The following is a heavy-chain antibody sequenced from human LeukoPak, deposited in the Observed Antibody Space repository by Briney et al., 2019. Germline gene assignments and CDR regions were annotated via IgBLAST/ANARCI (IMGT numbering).Heavy chain of an antibody. Sequence: GGSLRLSCAASGFTFSSFAMNWVRQAPGKGLEWVSAISASGGTTYYADSVKGRFTLSRDNSKNTLYLQMNNLRAEDTAVYYCTNGLCCGDYGGYWGHGTLVTVSS. D-gene: IGHD4-23*01. CDR1: GFTFSSFA. J-gene: IGHJ4*01. CDR2: ISASGGTT. CDR3: TNGLCCGDYGGY. V-gene: IGHV3-23*01.